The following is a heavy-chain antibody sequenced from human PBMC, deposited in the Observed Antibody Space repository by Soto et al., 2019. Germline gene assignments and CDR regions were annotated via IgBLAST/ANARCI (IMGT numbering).Heavy chain of an antibody. CDR3: ARDPSVVVVAATPYYYYGMDV. V-gene: IGHV3-7*01. Sequence: GGSLRLSCAASGFTFSSYWMSWVRQAPGKGLEWVANIKQDGSEKYYVDSVKGRFTISRDNAKNSLYLQMNSLRAEDTAVYYCARDPSVVVVAATPYYYYGMDVWGQGTTVTISS. J-gene: IGHJ6*02. CDR1: GFTFSSYW. D-gene: IGHD2-15*01. CDR2: IKQDGSEK.